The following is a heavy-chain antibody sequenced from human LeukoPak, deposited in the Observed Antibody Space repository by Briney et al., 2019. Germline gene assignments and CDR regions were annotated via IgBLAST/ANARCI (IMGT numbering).Heavy chain of an antibody. J-gene: IGHJ4*02. CDR2: ISAYNGNT. V-gene: IGHV1-18*01. D-gene: IGHD2-21*02. CDR3: ARGGAWVAYCGGDCYYFDY. CDR1: RGTFSSYA. Sequence: ASVKVSCKASRGTFSSYAISWVRQAPGQGLEWMGWISAYNGNTNYAQKLQGRVTMTTNTSTSTAYMELRSLRSDDTAVYYCARGGAWVAYCGGDCYYFDYWGQGTLVTVSS.